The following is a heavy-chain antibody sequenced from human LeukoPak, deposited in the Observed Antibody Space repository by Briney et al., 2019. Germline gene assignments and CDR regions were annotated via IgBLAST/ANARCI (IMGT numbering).Heavy chain of an antibody. Sequence: GGSLRLSCAASGFTFSDYYMSWIRQAPGKGLEWVSYISSSSSYTNYADSVKGRFTISRDNAKNSLYLQMNSLRAEDTAVYYCARDDGSSWYAGSSRYNWFDPWGQGTLVTVSS. J-gene: IGHJ5*02. CDR2: ISSSSSYT. CDR1: GFTFSDYY. D-gene: IGHD6-13*01. V-gene: IGHV3-11*06. CDR3: ARDDGSSWYAGSSRYNWFDP.